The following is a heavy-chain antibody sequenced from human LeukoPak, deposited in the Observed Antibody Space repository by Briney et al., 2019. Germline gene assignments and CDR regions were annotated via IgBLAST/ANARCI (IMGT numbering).Heavy chain of an antibody. D-gene: IGHD6-13*01. V-gene: IGHV4-34*01. CDR2: INHSGST. CDR1: GGSFSGYY. J-gene: IGHJ4*02. Sequence: SETLSLTCAVYGGSFSGYYWSWIRQPPGKGLEWIGEINHSGSTNYNPSLKSRVTMSVDTSNNQFSLKLSSVTAADTAVYYCARGSSSWYRLDYWGQGTLVTVSS. CDR3: ARGSSSWYRLDY.